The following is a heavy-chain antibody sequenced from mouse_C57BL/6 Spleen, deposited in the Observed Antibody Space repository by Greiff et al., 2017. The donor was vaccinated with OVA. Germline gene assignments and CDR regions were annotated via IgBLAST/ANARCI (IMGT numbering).Heavy chain of an antibody. Sequence: QVQLKESGAELARPGASVKLSCKASGYTFTSYGISWVKQRTGQGLEWIGEIYPRSGNTYYNEKFKGKATLTADKSSSTAYMELRSLTSEDSAVYFCARRGYGSPYYAMDYWGQGTSVTVSS. CDR3: ARRGYGSPYYAMDY. V-gene: IGHV1-81*01. CDR1: GYTFTSYG. J-gene: IGHJ4*01. CDR2: IYPRSGNT. D-gene: IGHD1-1*01.